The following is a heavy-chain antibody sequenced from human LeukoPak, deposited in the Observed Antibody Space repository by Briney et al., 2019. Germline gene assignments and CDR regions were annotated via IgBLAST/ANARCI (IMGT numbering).Heavy chain of an antibody. CDR1: GGSISSYY. CDR2: IYHTGST. D-gene: IGHD6-25*01. CDR3: ARRGRNSSGWQDYL. V-gene: IGHV4-59*01. J-gene: IGHJ4*02. Sequence: PSETLSLPCTFSGGSISSYYWSWIRQPPGKGLEWIANIYHTGSTNYNPSLSSRVTISIDTAKNQFSLKLTSVTAADTAVYYCARRGRNSSGWQDYLWGQGTLVTVSS.